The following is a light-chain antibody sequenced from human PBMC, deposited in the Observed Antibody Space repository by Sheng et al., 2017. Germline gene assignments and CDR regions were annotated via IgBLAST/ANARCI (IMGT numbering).Light chain of an antibody. CDR3: QQYYSYPIT. CDR1: QGISSY. J-gene: IGKJ5*01. CDR2: AAS. V-gene: IGKV1-8*01. Sequence: AIRMTQSPSSFSASTGDRVTITCRASQGISSYLAWYQQKPGKATKLLIYAASTLQSGVPSRFSGGGSGTDFNLTISCLQSEDFATYYCQQYYSYPITFGQGTRLEIK.